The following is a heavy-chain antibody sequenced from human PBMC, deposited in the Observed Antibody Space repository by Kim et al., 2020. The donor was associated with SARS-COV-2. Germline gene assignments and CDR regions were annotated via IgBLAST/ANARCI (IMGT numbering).Heavy chain of an antibody. D-gene: IGHD3-16*01. V-gene: IGHV3-74*01. J-gene: IGHJ4*02. CDR3: ARPLYDYVWGTY. CDR1: GFTFSSTW. Sequence: GGSLRLSCAASGFTFSSTWMHWVRQAPGGGLVWVSRINSDGTTTNYAHSVKGRFSISRDNAKNTLYLQMTSLRAEDTAIYYCARPLYDYVWGTYWGQGTLVTVSS. CDR2: INSDGTTT.